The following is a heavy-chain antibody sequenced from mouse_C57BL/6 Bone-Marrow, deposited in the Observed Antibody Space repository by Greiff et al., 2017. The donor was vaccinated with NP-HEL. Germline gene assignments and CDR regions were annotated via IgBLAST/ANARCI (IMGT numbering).Heavy chain of an antibody. J-gene: IGHJ4*01. CDR2: IDPSDSYT. D-gene: IGHD2-2*01. V-gene: IGHV1-69*01. CDR1: GYTFTSYW. Sequence: VQLQQPGAELVMPGASVKLSCKASGYTFTSYWMHWVKQRPGQGLKWIGEIDPSDSYTNYNQKFKGKSTLTVDKSSSTAYMQLSSLTSEDSAVYYWAREKWLRLAMDYWGQGTSVTVSS. CDR3: AREKWLRLAMDY.